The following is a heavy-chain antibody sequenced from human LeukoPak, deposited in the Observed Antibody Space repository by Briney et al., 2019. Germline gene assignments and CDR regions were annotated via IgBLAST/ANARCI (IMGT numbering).Heavy chain of an antibody. CDR1: GGSIRSYY. CDR3: ARHVYISGGPWFDP. V-gene: IGHV4-59*08. D-gene: IGHD6-19*01. J-gene: IGHJ5*02. Sequence: PETLSLTCTVSGGSIRSYYWSWIRQPPGKGLEWIGYIYDSGSTKYNPSLNSRVTISVDTSKNQFSLKLDSVTAADTAVYYCARHVYISGGPWFDPWGQGTLVTVSS. CDR2: IYDSGST.